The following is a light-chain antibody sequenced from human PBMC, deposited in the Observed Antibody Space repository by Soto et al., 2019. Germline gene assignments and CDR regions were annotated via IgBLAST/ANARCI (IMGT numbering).Light chain of an antibody. CDR3: QQRSSWPFT. CDR2: ATS. Sequence: EVVLTQSPATLSLSPGEGATLSCRASQSIRNYLAWYQQKPGQAPRLLIYATSNRATGIPARFSGSGSGTDFTLTISSLEPEDFAVYYCQQRSSWPFTFRPGTKVDIK. CDR1: QSIRNY. V-gene: IGKV3-11*01. J-gene: IGKJ3*01.